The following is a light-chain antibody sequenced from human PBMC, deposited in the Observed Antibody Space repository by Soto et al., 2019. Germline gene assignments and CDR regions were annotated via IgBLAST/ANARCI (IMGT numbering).Light chain of an antibody. CDR3: QQYGIAPFT. CDR2: GAS. Sequence: EVVLTQSPGTLSLSPGARATLSCRASQFVSSTDLAWYQQRPGQAPRLLIYGASSRATGIPDRFSGGGSETDFTLTISRLESEDSAVYYCQQYGIAPFTFGGGTKVEI. J-gene: IGKJ4*01. CDR1: QFVSSTD. V-gene: IGKV3-20*01.